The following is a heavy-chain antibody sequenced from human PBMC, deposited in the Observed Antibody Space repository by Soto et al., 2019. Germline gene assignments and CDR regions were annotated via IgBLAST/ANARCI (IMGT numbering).Heavy chain of an antibody. V-gene: IGHV3-7*01. CDR1: GFTFSSYW. D-gene: IGHD6-13*01. CDR3: ARIAASGRGWDV. Sequence: EVQLVESGGGLVQPGGSLRLSCVDSGFTFSSYWMSWVRQAPVKGLEWVGNIKQDGSEENYADSVKGRFTVSRDNAKNSRYLQMNSLRVEDTAVCYCARIAASGRGWDVWGQGTTVVVSS. CDR2: IKQDGSEE. J-gene: IGHJ6*02.